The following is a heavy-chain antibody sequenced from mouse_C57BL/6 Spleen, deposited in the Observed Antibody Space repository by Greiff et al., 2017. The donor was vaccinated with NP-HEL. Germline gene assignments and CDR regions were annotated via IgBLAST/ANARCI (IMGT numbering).Heavy chain of an antibody. CDR2: INPNNGGT. CDR3: AREALS. Sequence: EVQLQQSGPELVKPGASVKISCKASGYTFTDYYMNWVKQSHGKSLEWIGDINPNNGGTSYNQKFKGKATLTVDKSSSTAYMELRSLTSEDSAVYYCAREALSWGQGTTLTVSS. V-gene: IGHV1-26*01. CDR1: GYTFTDYY. J-gene: IGHJ2*01.